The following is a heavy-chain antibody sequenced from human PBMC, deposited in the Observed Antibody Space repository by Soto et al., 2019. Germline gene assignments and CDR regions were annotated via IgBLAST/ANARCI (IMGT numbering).Heavy chain of an antibody. D-gene: IGHD3-3*01. CDR1: GFTFSSYA. V-gene: IGHV3-30-3*01. J-gene: IGHJ4*02. CDR3: ARDVNYDFWSGYSSYFDH. Sequence: HPGGSLRLSCAASGFTFSSYAMHWVRQAPGKGLEWVAVISYDGSNKYYADSVKGRFTISRDNSKNTLYLQMNSLRAEDTAVYYCARDVNYDFWSGYSSYFDHWGQGTLVTVSS. CDR2: ISYDGSNK.